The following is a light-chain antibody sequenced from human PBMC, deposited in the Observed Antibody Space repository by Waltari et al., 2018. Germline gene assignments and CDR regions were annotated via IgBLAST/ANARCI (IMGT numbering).Light chain of an antibody. Sequence: SSELTQDPAVSVALGQTVRITCQGDSLRSDYASWYQQKPGQAPVLVIYGKNNRPSGIPDRFSGSSSGNTASLTITGAQAEDEADYYCNSRDSSGNHEKVFGTGTKVTVL. CDR3: NSRDSSGNHEKV. J-gene: IGLJ1*01. CDR1: SLRSDY. CDR2: GKN. V-gene: IGLV3-19*01.